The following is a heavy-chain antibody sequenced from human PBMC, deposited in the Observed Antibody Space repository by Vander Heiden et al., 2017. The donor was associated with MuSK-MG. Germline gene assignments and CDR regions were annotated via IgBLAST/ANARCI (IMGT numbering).Heavy chain of an antibody. Sequence: QVQLQQWRAGLLKPSETLSLTCAVYGGSFRGYYWSWIRQPPGKGLEWIGEINHSGSTNYNPSLKSRVTISVDTSKNQFSLKLSSVTAADTAVYYCARRTYYDYVWGSYRFLGYFDYWGQGTLVTVSS. J-gene: IGHJ4*02. CDR3: ARRTYYDYVWGSYRFLGYFDY. V-gene: IGHV4-34*01. CDR1: GGSFRGYY. D-gene: IGHD3-16*02. CDR2: INHSGST.